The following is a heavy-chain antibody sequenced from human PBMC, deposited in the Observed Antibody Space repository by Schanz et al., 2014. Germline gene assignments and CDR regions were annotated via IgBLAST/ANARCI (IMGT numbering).Heavy chain of an antibody. CDR2: VFYTGTT. D-gene: IGHD6-19*01. V-gene: IGHV4-39*01. CDR1: GGSINSNSYY. J-gene: IGHJ4*02. CDR3: ARHGPLAGIPLDY. Sequence: QLQLQESGPGLVKPSETLSLICSVSGGSINSNSYYWGWIRQPPGKGLEWIGNVFYTGTTYTNPSLRSRLPWSVDPSNNHSSLKLTSVTAADTAVYFCARHGPLAGIPLDYWGRGTLVTVSS.